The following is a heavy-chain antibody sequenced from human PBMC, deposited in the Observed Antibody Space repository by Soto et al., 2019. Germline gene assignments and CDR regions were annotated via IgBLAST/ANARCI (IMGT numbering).Heavy chain of an antibody. Sequence: SETLSLTCSVSGGSINSSSYFWGWVRQPPGKGLEWIGSIYYSGSTYYNPSLKSRVTISVDTSKNQFSLKLSSVTAADTAVYYCARHLSLVGATWIYYGMDVWGQGTTVTVSS. D-gene: IGHD1-26*01. CDR2: IYYSGST. J-gene: IGHJ6*02. V-gene: IGHV4-39*01. CDR3: ARHLSLVGATWIYYGMDV. CDR1: GGSINSSSYF.